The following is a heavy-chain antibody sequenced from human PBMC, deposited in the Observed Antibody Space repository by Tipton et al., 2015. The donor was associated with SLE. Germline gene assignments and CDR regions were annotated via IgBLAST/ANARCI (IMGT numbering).Heavy chain of an antibody. CDR3: ARDSRASSWYPGAFDI. CDR1: GGSFSSYY. Sequence: TLSLTCSVYGGSFSSYYWSWIRQPPGKGLEWIGSIYHSGSTYYNPSLKSRVTISVDTSKNQFSLKLSSVTAADTAVYYCARDSRASSWYPGAFDIWGQGTMVTVSS. V-gene: IGHV4-34*01. CDR2: IYHSGST. D-gene: IGHD6-13*01. J-gene: IGHJ3*02.